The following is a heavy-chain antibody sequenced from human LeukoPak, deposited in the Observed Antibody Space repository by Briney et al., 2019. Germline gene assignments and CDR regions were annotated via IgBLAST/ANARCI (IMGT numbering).Heavy chain of an antibody. CDR2: INKDGSVI. D-gene: IGHD3-3*01. J-gene: IGHJ4*02. CDR1: GFTFSSSW. CDR3: ASSLRFLEWLY. V-gene: IGHV3-74*01. Sequence: GGSLRLSCAASGFTFSSSWIHWVRQAPGKGLVWVSRINKDGSVIDYAESVKGRFTISKDNSKNTLYLQMNSLRAEDTAVYYCASSLRFLEWLYWGQGTLVTVSS.